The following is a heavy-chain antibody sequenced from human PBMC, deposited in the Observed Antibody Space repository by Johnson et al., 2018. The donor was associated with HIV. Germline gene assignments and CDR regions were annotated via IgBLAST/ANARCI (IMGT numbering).Heavy chain of an antibody. CDR2: IPYDGSNK. D-gene: IGHD3-10*01. CDR3: YCTERFGAGSESKGTFDA. Sequence: QVQLVVSGGGLVKPGRSLRLSCAASGFTFSDYYMSWIRQAPGKGLEWVAVIPYDGSNKYYADSVKGRFTISRDNSKNTLYLQMTSLRQDDTAVYSCYCTERFGAGSESKGTFDAWG. V-gene: IGHV3-30*03. CDR1: GFTFSDYY. J-gene: IGHJ3*01.